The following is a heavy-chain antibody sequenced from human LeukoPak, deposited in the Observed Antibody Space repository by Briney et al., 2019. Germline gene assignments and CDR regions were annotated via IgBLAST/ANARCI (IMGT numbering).Heavy chain of an antibody. D-gene: IGHD3-10*01. CDR1: GFTFSDYY. CDR3: ARGLGEFLVYYGSGSYQTTPFDY. Sequence: GGSLRLSCAASGFTFSDYYMSWIRQAPGKGLEWVSYISRSGSTINYVDSVKSRFTISRDNAKNSLYLQMNSLRAEDTAVYYCARGLGEFLVYYGSGSYQTTPFDYWGQGTLVTVSS. V-gene: IGHV3-11*01. CDR2: ISRSGSTI. J-gene: IGHJ4*02.